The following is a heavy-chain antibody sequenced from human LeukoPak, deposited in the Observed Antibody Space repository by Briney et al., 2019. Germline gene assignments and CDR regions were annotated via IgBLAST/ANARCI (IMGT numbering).Heavy chain of an antibody. Sequence: GGSLRLSCVASGLTFSSYWMSWVRQAPGKGLEWVANIKQDGGEKYYVDSVKGRFTISRDNSKNTLYLQMNSLRAEDTAVYYCARDGSYDISLTGMDVWGQGTTVTVSS. J-gene: IGHJ6*02. CDR2: IKQDGGEK. V-gene: IGHV3-7*03. CDR1: GLTFSSYW. CDR3: ARDGSYDISLTGMDV. D-gene: IGHD3-9*01.